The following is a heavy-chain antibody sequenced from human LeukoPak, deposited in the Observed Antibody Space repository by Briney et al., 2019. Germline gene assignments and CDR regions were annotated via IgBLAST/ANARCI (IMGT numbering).Heavy chain of an antibody. CDR1: GFTFSSYA. CDR2: ISGSGGST. CDR3: AKERGKEAEALLYHYYYRDV. Sequence: GGSLRLSCAASGFTFSSYAMSWVRQAPGKGLEWVSAISGSGGSTYYADSVKGRFTISRDNSKNTLYLQMNSLRAEDTAVYYCAKERGKEAEALLYHYYYRDVGGKGPRVTVS. J-gene: IGHJ6*03. V-gene: IGHV3-23*01.